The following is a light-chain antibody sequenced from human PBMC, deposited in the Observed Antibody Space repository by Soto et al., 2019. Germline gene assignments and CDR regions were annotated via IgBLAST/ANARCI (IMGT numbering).Light chain of an antibody. CDR2: GAS. J-gene: IGKJ2*01. CDR1: QSVSSK. Sequence: VLTQSPATLSVSPGERATLSCRASQSVSSKLAWYQQKPGQAPRLLIYGASTRATGIPARFSGSGSGTEFTLTISSLQSEDFAVYYCQQYDNWPPYTFGQGTKVDIK. CDR3: QQYDNWPPYT. V-gene: IGKV3-15*01.